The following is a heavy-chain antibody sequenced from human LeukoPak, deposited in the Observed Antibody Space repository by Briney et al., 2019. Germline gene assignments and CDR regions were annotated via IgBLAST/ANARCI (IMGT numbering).Heavy chain of an antibody. CDR1: GYTFTSYG. J-gene: IGHJ5*02. CDR2: ISAYNGNT. CDR3: ARESSLLTGYYLFDP. Sequence: ASVKVSCKASGYTFTSYGISWVRQAPGQGLEWMGWISAYNGNTNYAQKLQGRVTMTTDTSTSTAYMELRSLRSDDTAVYYCARESSLLTGYYLFDPRGQGTLVTVPS. V-gene: IGHV1-18*01. D-gene: IGHD3-9*01.